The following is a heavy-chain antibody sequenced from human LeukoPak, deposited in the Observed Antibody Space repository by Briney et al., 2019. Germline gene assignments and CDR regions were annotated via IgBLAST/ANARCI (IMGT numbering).Heavy chain of an antibody. J-gene: IGHJ1*01. D-gene: IGHD3-22*01. CDR3: AREDRTYYYDSSGPEYFQH. CDR1: GGTFSSYA. CDR2: IIPIFGTA. V-gene: IGHV1-69*13. Sequence: SVKVSCKASGGTFSSYAISWVRQAPGQGLEWMGGIIPIFGTANYAQKFQGRVTITADESTSTAYMELSSLRSEDTAVYYCAREDRTYYYDSSGPEYFQHWGQGTLVTVSS.